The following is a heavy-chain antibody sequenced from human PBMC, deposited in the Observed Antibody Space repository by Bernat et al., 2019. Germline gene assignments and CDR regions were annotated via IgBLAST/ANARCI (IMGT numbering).Heavy chain of an antibody. CDR3: ARVTVYDSSGYTAQY. Sequence: QVQLVQSGAEVKKPGASVKVSCKASGYTFTSYGISWVRQAPGQGLEWMGWISAYNGNTNYAQKLQGRVTMTTDTSTSTAYMELRSLRSDATAVYYCARVTVYDSSGYTAQYWGQGTLVTVSS. J-gene: IGHJ4*02. CDR1: GYTFTSYG. CDR2: ISAYNGNT. V-gene: IGHV1-18*01. D-gene: IGHD3-22*01.